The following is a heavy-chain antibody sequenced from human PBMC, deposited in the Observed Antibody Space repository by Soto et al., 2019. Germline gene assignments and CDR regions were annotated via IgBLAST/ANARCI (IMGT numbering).Heavy chain of an antibody. J-gene: IGHJ3*02. D-gene: IGHD2-15*01. V-gene: IGHV4-59*08. CDR1: GGSISSYY. CDR2: IYYSGST. CDR3: ASGYCICGSCYSGDAFEI. Sequence: PSETLSLTCTVSGGSISSYYWSWIRQPPGKGLEWIGYIYYSGSTNYNPSLKSRVTISVDTSKNQFSLKLSSVTAADTAVYYCASGYCICGSCYSGDAFEIWGQGTMVTVSS.